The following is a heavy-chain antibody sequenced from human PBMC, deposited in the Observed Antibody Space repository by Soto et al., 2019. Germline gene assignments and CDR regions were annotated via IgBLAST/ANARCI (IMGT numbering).Heavy chain of an antibody. CDR2: ISSRSSRI. CDR3: ASQRGDYDSGWYIDR. V-gene: IGHV3-21*06. D-gene: IGHD6-19*01. CDR1: GFSFSSHS. Sequence: PGGSLRLSCAASGFSFSSHSFNWVRQAPGQGLEWVAYISSRSSRILYADSVRGRFVISRDNALNSLYLQMNRPRDEDTAIYYCASQRGDYDSGWYIDRWGQGTPLTVSS. J-gene: IGHJ5*02.